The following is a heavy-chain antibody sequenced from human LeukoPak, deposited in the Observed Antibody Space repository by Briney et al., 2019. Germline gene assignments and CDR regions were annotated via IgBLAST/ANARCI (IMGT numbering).Heavy chain of an antibody. CDR1: GGSISSHY. Sequence: SETLSLTCTVSGGSISSHYWSWIRQHPGKGLEWIGYIYYSGSTYYNPSLKSRVTISVDTSKNQFSLKLSSVTAADTAVYYCARSSEAFDIWGQGTMVTVSS. CDR2: IYYSGST. CDR3: ARSSEAFDI. V-gene: IGHV4-59*06. J-gene: IGHJ3*02.